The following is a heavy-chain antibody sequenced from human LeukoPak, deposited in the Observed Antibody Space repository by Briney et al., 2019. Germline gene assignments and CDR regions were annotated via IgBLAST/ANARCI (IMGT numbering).Heavy chain of an antibody. CDR3: AREGPYSYGPLGN. D-gene: IGHD5-18*01. CDR2: TYYRSRWYN. V-gene: IGHV6-1*01. CDR1: GDSVSSNSAA. J-gene: IGHJ4*02. Sequence: SQTLSLTCAISGDSVSSNSAAWSWIRQSPSRGLGWLGRTYYRSRWYNDYAVSVRSQITINADTSKNQFSLQLNSVTPEDTAVYYCAREGPYSYGPLGNWGQGTLVTVSS.